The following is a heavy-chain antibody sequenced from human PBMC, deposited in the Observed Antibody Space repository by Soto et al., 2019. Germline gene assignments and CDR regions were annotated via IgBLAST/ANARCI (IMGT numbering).Heavy chain of an antibody. Sequence: GGSLRLSCAASGFTFSSYGMHWVRQAPGKGLEWVAVISYDGSNKYYADSVKGRFTISRDNSKNTLYLQMNSLRAEDTAAYYCAKILRGQQPLDYWGQGTLVTVSS. CDR1: GFTFSSYG. CDR3: AKILRGQQPLDY. J-gene: IGHJ4*02. V-gene: IGHV3-30*18. CDR2: ISYDGSNK. D-gene: IGHD3-10*01.